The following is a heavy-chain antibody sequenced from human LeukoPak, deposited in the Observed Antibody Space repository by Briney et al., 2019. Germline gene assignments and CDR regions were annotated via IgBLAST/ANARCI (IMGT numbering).Heavy chain of an antibody. CDR3: ARGGDGYGSFYYYYYMDV. J-gene: IGHJ6*03. CDR2: INPNSGGT. Sequence: ASVKVSCKASGYTFTGYYMHWVRQAPGQGLEWMGWINPNSGGTNYAQKFQGRVTMTRDTSISTAYMELSRLRSDDTAVYYCARGGDGYGSFYYYYYMDVWGKGTTVTVSS. D-gene: IGHD5-24*01. CDR1: GYTFTGYY. V-gene: IGHV1-2*02.